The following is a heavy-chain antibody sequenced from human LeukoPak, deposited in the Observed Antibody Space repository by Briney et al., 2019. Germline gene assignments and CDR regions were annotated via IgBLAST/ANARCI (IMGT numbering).Heavy chain of an antibody. CDR1: GFTFSNYG. D-gene: IGHD3-22*01. Sequence: GGSLRLSCAASGFTFSNYGFHCVRQAPGKGLEGVAAISYDVNNEYYADSVKGRFTISRDSSKNTLFLQMNSLRAEDTAVYYCARGGQYYENSDYYPGDWGQGILVTVSS. J-gene: IGHJ4*02. CDR2: ISYDVNNE. V-gene: IGHV3-30*03. CDR3: ARGGQYYENSDYYPGD.